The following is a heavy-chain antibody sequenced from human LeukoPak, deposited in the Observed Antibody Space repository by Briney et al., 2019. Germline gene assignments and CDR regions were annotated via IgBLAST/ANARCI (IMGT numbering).Heavy chain of an antibody. CDR1: GGSFSGYY. J-gene: IGHJ4*02. D-gene: IGHD3-22*01. CDR3: AREAGYYYDSSGYYYVYYFDY. Sequence: PSETLSLTCAVYGGSFSGYYWSWIRQPPGKGLEWIGEINHSGSTNYNPSLKSRVTISVDTSKNQFSLKLSSVTAADTAVYYCAREAGYYYDSSGYYYVYYFDYWGQGTLVTVSS. V-gene: IGHV4-34*01. CDR2: INHSGST.